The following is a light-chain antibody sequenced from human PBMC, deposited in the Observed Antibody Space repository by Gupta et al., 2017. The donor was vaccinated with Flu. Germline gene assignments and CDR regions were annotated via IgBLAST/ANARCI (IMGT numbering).Light chain of an antibody. Sequence: SYELTQPPSVSVALGQTARITCGGHDIGSKNVHWYQQKAGQAPVLVIYRDKDRPSGIPERFSGTDSGTTLTITGVEVGDEADYYCQVWDIRTVVFGGGTKLTVL. V-gene: IGLV3-9*01. CDR1: DIGSKN. J-gene: IGLJ2*01. CDR2: RDK. CDR3: QVWDIRTVV.